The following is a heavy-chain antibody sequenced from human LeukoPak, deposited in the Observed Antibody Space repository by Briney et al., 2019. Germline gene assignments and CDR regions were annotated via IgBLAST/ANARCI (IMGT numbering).Heavy chain of an antibody. CDR2: IYYSGST. V-gene: IGHV4-39*07. J-gene: IGHJ4*02. CDR3: ARDLASDY. Sequence: SETLSLTCTVSGGSISSSSYYWGWIRQPPGKGLEWIGSIYYSGSTYYNPSLKSRVTISVDTSKNQFSLKLSSVTAADTAVYYCARDLASDYWGQGTLVTVSS. CDR1: GGSISSSSYY.